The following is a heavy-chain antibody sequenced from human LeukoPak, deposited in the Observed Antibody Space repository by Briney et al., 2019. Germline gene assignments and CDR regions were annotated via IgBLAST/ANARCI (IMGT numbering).Heavy chain of an antibody. D-gene: IGHD4-23*01. Sequence: PGGSLRLSCAASGFTFSSYSMNWVRQAPGKGLEWVSSISSSSSYIYYADSVKGRFTISRDNAKNSLYLQMNSLRAEDTAVYYCAARVSTVGPFDYWGQGTLVTVSS. CDR1: GFTFSSYS. V-gene: IGHV3-21*01. CDR3: AARVSTVGPFDY. CDR2: ISSSSSYI. J-gene: IGHJ4*02.